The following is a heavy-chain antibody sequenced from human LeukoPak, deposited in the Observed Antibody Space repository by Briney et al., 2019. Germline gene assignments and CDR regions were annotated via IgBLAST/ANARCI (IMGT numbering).Heavy chain of an antibody. D-gene: IGHD3-22*01. V-gene: IGHV4-59*08. CDR2: IYYSGST. CDR3: ARHTHYYDSSGPPVY. Sequence: SETLSLTCTVSGGSISSYYWSWIRQPPGKGPEWIGYIYYSGSTNYNPSLKSRVTISVDTSKNQFSLKLSSVTAADTAVYYCARHTHYYDSSGPPVYWGQGTLVTVSS. CDR1: GGSISSYY. J-gene: IGHJ4*02.